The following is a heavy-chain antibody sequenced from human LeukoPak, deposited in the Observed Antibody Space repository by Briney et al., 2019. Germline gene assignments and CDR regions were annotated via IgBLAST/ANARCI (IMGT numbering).Heavy chain of an antibody. CDR2: ISGSGGST. Sequence: GGSLRLSCAVSGFTYSSYAMSWVRQAPGKGLEWVSSISGSGGSTYYADSVKGRFTISRDNSKNTLYLQMNSLRAEDTAVYYCAKGGLGCSSTSCFDYWGQGTLVTVSS. CDR1: GFTYSSYA. CDR3: AKGGLGCSSTSCFDY. V-gene: IGHV3-23*01. J-gene: IGHJ4*02. D-gene: IGHD2-2*01.